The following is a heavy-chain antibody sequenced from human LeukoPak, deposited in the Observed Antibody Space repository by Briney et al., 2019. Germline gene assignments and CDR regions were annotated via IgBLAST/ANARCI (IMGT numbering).Heavy chain of an antibody. D-gene: IGHD1-26*01. V-gene: IGHV4-4*07. CDR1: GGSLNNYY. J-gene: IGHJ4*02. Sequence: PSEILSLTGTVSGGSLNNYYWSWIRQPAGKGLEFIGRMYTTGSSTYNPSLESRVTLSLDTSKNQFSLKLTSVTAADTAVYYCARGQTVGATALDYWGRGTLITVSS. CDR2: MYTTGSS. CDR3: ARGQTVGATALDY.